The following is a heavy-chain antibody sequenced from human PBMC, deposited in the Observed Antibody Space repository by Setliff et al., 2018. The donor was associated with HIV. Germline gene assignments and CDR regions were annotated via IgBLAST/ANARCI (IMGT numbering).Heavy chain of an antibody. CDR3: ARSLDYSGSGSYYVGWFDL. Sequence: NPSETLSLTCTVAGGSISKYFWSWIRQSAEKGLEWIGRIYSSGSNNQNTSLKGRVSMSVDTSKSQFSLNLSSVTAADTAVYYCARSLDYSGSGSYYVGWFDLWGQGIPVTVSS. CDR1: GGSISKYF. V-gene: IGHV4-4*07. D-gene: IGHD3-10*01. J-gene: IGHJ5*02. CDR2: IYSSGSN.